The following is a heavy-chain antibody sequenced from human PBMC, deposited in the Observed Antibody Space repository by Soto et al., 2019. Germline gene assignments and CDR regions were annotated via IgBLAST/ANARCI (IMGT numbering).Heavy chain of an antibody. V-gene: IGHV1-69*12. CDR1: GGTFSTYA. Sequence: QVQLVQSGAEVKKPESSVKVSCKAPGGTFSTYAISWVRQAPGQGLEWMGGIIPMFGTANYAQRFQDRVTITADDCTNTVYMELSSLRSEDTAVYFCASGIQLWLRQINNGYSGWGQGTVVTVSS. D-gene: IGHD5-18*01. J-gene: IGHJ4*02. CDR3: ASGIQLWLRQINNGYSG. CDR2: IIPMFGTA.